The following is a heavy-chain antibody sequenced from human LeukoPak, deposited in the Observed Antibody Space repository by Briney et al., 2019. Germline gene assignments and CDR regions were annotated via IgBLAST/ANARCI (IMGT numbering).Heavy chain of an antibody. V-gene: IGHV3-9*03. Sequence: GRTLRLSCAVSGFILNDYAMHWVRQAPGKGLEWVSGISYNGGTIGFADSVKGRFPISRDNAKNSLYLQMNSLRAEDMALYYCAKDGCSGGSCYGRSAFDIWGQGTMVTVSS. CDR2: ISYNGGTI. D-gene: IGHD2-15*01. CDR1: GFILNDYA. J-gene: IGHJ3*02. CDR3: AKDGCSGGSCYGRSAFDI.